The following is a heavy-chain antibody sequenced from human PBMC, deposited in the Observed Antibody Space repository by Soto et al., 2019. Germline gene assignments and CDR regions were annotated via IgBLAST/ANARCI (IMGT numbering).Heavy chain of an antibody. J-gene: IGHJ4*02. CDR2: ISYDGSNK. V-gene: IGHV3-30-3*01. CDR3: ARDLGFFDY. Sequence: VGSLRLSCAAYGFTFSSYWMSWVRQAPGKGLEWVAVISYDGSNKYYADSVKGRFTISRDNSKNTLYLQMNSLRAEDTAVYYCARDLGFFDYWGQGTLVTVSS. D-gene: IGHD7-27*01. CDR1: GFTFSSYW.